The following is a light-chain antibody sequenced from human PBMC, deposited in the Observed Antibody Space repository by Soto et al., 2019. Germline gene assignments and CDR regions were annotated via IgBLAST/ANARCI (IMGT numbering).Light chain of an antibody. V-gene: IGLV7-46*01. CDR3: LLSYTCAGV. J-gene: IGLJ3*02. CDR1: TGAVTSGHF. CDR2: DTT. Sequence: QAVVTQEPSLTVSPGGTVTLTCGSSTGAVTSGHFPYWFQQKPGQAPKTLIYDTTKKHSWTPARFSGSLLGVKAALTLSGAQPEDEAEYYCLLSYTCAGVFGGVTKLTVL.